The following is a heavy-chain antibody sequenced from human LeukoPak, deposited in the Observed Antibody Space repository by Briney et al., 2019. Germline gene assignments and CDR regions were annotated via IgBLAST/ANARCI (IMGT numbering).Heavy chain of an antibody. D-gene: IGHD2-2*02. J-gene: IGHJ5*02. CDR1: GGSISSSSYY. CDR3: ARQRVPAAIGGFGP. CDR2: IYYSGST. Sequence: PSETLSLTCTVSGGSISSSSYYWGWIRQPPGKGLEWIGSIYYSGSTYYNPSLKSRVTISVDTSKNQFSLKLSSVTAADTAVYYCARQRVPAAIGGFGPWGQGTLVTVSS. V-gene: IGHV4-39*01.